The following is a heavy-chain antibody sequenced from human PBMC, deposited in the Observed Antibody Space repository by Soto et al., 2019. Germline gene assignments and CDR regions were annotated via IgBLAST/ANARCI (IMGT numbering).Heavy chain of an antibody. V-gene: IGHV4-34*01. CDR1: GGSFSDAH. Sequence: PSETLSLTCVVHGGSFSDAHWTWIRQAPGKGLEWIGEVSDTGDTDYYPSLKSRARISIDTSKNQFSLRLTSVTAADTAVYYCAKERASFDSGGQGTQLTVSS. CDR3: AKERASFDS. CDR2: VSDTGDT. J-gene: IGHJ4*02.